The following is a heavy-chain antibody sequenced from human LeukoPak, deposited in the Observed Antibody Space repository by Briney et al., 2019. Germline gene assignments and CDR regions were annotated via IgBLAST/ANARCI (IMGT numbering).Heavy chain of an antibody. Sequence: NSSETLSLTCTVSGGSISSSSYYWGWIRQPPGKGLEWIGSIYYSGGTYYNPSLKSRVTISVDTSKNQFSLKLSSVTAADTAVYYCARHRTTVLDYFDYWGQGTLVTVSS. D-gene: IGHD2-8*02. CDR1: GGSISSSSYY. V-gene: IGHV4-39*01. CDR2: IYYSGGT. J-gene: IGHJ4*02. CDR3: ARHRTTVLDYFDY.